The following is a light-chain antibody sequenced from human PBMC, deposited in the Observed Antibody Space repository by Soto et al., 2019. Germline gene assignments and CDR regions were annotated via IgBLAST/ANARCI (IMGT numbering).Light chain of an antibody. J-gene: IGKJ5*01. V-gene: IGKV1-5*01. Sequence: DIQMTQSPSTLSAYVGNRVTISCRASQSISRWLAWYQQKPGKAPTLLIYHASSLEAGVPSRFRGSGSGTDFTFTISRLQPEDIATYYCQQYENLPTFGQGTRLEIK. CDR3: QQYENLPT. CDR2: HAS. CDR1: QSISRW.